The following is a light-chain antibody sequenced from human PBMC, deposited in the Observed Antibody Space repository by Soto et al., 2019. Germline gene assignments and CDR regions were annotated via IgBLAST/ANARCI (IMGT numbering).Light chain of an antibody. CDR3: QQYGNPPLT. J-gene: IGKJ4*01. CDR2: GAS. CDR1: QTISSNS. V-gene: IGKV3-20*01. Sequence: ERVLTQSPGSLSLSPGERATLACRASQTISSNSLAWYQQNPGQAPRLLSYGASSMATGIPDRFSGSGSGADFTLTISRLEPDDFAVYYCQQYGNPPLTFGGGTTVEIK.